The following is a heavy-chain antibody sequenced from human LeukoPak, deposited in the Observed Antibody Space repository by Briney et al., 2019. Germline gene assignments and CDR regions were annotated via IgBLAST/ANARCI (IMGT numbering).Heavy chain of an antibody. CDR2: IWYDGSNK. Sequence: PGRSLRLSCAASGFTFSSYGMNWVRQAPGKGLEWVAVIWYDGSNKYYADSVKGRFTISRDNSKNTVSLQLNSLRAEDTAVYYWARLGSGWSFDFWGQGTPVAVSS. D-gene: IGHD6-19*01. J-gene: IGHJ4*02. V-gene: IGHV3-33*01. CDR1: GFTFSSYG. CDR3: ARLGSGWSFDF.